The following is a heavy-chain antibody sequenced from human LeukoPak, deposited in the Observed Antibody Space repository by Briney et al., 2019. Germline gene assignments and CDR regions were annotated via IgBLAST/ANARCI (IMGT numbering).Heavy chain of an antibody. J-gene: IGHJ4*02. D-gene: IGHD6-19*01. CDR2: IYYSGST. V-gene: IGHV4-39*02. CDR3: ARDDSSGWDHRDYFDY. CDR1: GGSISSSSYY. Sequence: SETLSLTCTVSGGSISSSSYYWGWIRQPPGKGLEWIGSIYYSGSTYYSPSLKSRVTISVDTSKNQFSLKLSSVTAADTAVYYCARDDSSGWDHRDYFDYWGQGTLVTVSS.